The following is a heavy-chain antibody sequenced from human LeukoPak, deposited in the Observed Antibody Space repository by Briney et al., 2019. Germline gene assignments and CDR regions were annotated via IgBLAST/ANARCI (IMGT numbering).Heavy chain of an antibody. D-gene: IGHD4-17*01. V-gene: IGHV3-20*04. Sequence: GGSLRLSCAASGFTFDDFGMSWVRQAPGKGLEWVSGLNWNGGRTGYADSVKGRFIISRDNAKNSLYLQMNSLRAEDTALYYCARETTVTTFWFDPWGQGTLVTVSS. J-gene: IGHJ5*02. CDR2: LNWNGGRT. CDR3: ARETTVTTFWFDP. CDR1: GFTFDDFG.